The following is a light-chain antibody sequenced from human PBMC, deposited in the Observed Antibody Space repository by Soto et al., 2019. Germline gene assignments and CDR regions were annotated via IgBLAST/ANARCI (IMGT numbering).Light chain of an antibody. CDR1: QSILHSNGYNY. V-gene: IGKV2-28*01. CDR2: LGS. CDR3: MQARQSPYT. J-gene: IGKJ2*01. Sequence: DIVMTQSPLALPVTPGEPASISCRSSQSILHSNGYNYLDWYLQKPGQSPQLLICLGSNRASGVPDRCSGSGAGTDFTLQSSRLEAEDVGVYYCMQARQSPYTVGQGTKLEI.